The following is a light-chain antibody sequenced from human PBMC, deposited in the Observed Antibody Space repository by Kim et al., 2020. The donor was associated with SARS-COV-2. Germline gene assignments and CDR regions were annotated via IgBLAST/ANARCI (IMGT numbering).Light chain of an antibody. Sequence: DIKMTQSPSTLSASVGDSVTITFRDSQSISVWLAWYQQKPGKAPKLLIYDASDLESGVPSRFSGTRSGTEFTLTISSLQPEDFATYYCQHYSSDTPMLTFGQGTRLEI. CDR2: DAS. V-gene: IGKV1-5*01. CDR1: QSISVW. CDR3: QHYSSDTPMLT. J-gene: IGKJ2*01.